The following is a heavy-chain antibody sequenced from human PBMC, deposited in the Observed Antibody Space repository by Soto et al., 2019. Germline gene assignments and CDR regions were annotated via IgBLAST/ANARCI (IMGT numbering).Heavy chain of an antibody. Sequence: PWGSLTLSCAASGFTFSSYGMHWVRQAPGKGLEWVAVISYDGSNKYYADSVKGRFTISRDNSKNTLYLQMNSLRAEDTAVYYCAKTGSSSWVYFDYWGQGTLVTVSS. CDR2: ISYDGSNK. CDR3: AKTGSSSWVYFDY. CDR1: GFTFSSYG. V-gene: IGHV3-30*18. D-gene: IGHD6-13*01. J-gene: IGHJ4*02.